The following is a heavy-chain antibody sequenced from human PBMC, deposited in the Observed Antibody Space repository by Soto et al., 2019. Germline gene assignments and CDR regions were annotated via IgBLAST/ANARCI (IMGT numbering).Heavy chain of an antibody. D-gene: IGHD3-3*01. Sequence: GESLKISCKGSGFTFTTYWIGWVRQVPGKGLEWMGVIYPDDSDTRYSPSFQGRVTISADKSNSTAYLQWSSLEASDTAVYYCARAFRSNYYAFWGQGTLVTVSS. V-gene: IGHV5-51*01. CDR2: IYPDDSDT. CDR3: ARAFRSNYYAF. CDR1: GFTFTTYW. J-gene: IGHJ4*02.